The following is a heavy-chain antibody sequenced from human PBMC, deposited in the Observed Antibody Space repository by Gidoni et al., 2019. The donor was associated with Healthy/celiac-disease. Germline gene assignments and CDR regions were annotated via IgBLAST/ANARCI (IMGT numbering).Heavy chain of an antibody. CDR2: ISWNSGSI. J-gene: IGHJ3*02. CDR3: AKALNTFGGVIVKGLAFDI. V-gene: IGHV3-9*01. D-gene: IGHD3-16*02. Sequence: EVQLVESGGGLVQPGRYLRLSCAASGFTFDVYAMHWVRQAPGKGLEWVSGISWNSGSIGYADSVKGRFTISRDNAKNSLYLQMNSLRAEDTALYYCAKALNTFGGVIVKGLAFDIWGQGTMVTVSS. CDR1: GFTFDVYA.